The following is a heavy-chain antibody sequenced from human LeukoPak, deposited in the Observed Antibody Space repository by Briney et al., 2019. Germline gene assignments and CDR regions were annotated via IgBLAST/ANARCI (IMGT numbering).Heavy chain of an antibody. J-gene: IGHJ6*03. Sequence: PGGSLRLSCAASGFTFSDYYMNWIRQAPGKGLEWVSYISSGGGTRSYADSVKGRFTISRDNAKNSLYLQMNSLRAEDTAVYYCARDQEDKPLAYCGGDCYSYYYYYYTDVWGKGTTVTISS. V-gene: IGHV3-11*04. D-gene: IGHD2-21*02. CDR3: ARDQEDKPLAYCGGDCYSYYYYYYTDV. CDR1: GFTFSDYY. CDR2: ISSGGGTR.